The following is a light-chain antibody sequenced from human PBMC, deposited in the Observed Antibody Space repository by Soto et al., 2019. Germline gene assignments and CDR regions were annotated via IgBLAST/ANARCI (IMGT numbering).Light chain of an antibody. CDR1: QSVSRSY. J-gene: IGKJ1*01. CDR3: HHYET. CDR2: GAS. Sequence: EIGLTQSPGTLSLSPGDRATLSCRASQSVSRSYLGWYPQKPGKAPRLLMYGASIRAAGVPDRFSGSGSGTEFTLTIRRLEPEDYTVYYCHHYETFGQGTKVDIK. V-gene: IGKV3-20*01.